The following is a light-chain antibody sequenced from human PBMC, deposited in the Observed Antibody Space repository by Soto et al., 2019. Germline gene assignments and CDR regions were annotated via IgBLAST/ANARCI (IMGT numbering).Light chain of an antibody. V-gene: IGKV1-5*03. CDR1: QSISFW. CDR2: KAS. CDR3: QQYKSYPVT. Sequence: DIPMTQSPSTLSTSVGDRVTITCRASQSISFWLAWYQQKPGKAPKLLIYKASSLESGVPSRFSGSGAGTEFTLTISSLQPDDFATYYCQQYKSYPVTFGQGTKLAIK. J-gene: IGKJ2*01.